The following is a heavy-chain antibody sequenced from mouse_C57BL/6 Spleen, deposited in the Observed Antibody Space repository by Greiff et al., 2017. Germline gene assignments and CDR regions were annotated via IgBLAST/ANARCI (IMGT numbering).Heavy chain of an antibody. CDR2: IDPETGGT. Sequence: QVQLQQSGAELVRPGASVTLSCTASGYKFTDYEMHWVKQTPVQGLEWIGAIDPETGGTAYNQKFKGKAILTADKSSSTSYMELRSLTSEDSAVYYCTSDYYGSGFFAYWGQGTLVTVSS. V-gene: IGHV1-15*01. J-gene: IGHJ3*01. D-gene: IGHD1-1*01. CDR1: GYKFTDYE. CDR3: TSDYYGSGFFAY.